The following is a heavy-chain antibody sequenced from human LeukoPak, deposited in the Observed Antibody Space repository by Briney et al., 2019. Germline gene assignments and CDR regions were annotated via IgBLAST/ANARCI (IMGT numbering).Heavy chain of an antibody. Sequence: GGTLRLSPAASGFTFSNYEMKWVRQTPREGLEWVSYISSSSTTIKYADSVKGRFTISRDNAKNSLYLQMNSLRAEDTAVYYCAREGYSSSWYYFDYWGRGTLVTVSS. J-gene: IGHJ4*02. CDR1: GFTFSNYE. V-gene: IGHV3-48*03. CDR3: AREGYSSSWYYFDY. D-gene: IGHD6-13*01. CDR2: ISSSSTTI.